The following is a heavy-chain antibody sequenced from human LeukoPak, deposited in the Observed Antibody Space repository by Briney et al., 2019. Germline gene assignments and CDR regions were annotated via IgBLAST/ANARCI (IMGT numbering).Heavy chain of an antibody. V-gene: IGHV3-11*05. D-gene: IGHD3-16*01. CDR3: ARDRLITFRGLPGY. CDR2: ISSSRRYT. J-gene: IGHJ4*02. CDR1: GFTFSDYY. Sequence: GGSLRLSCAASGFTFSDYYMSWIRQAPGKGLEWVSDISSSRRYTNYADSVKGRFTISSDNAKNSLYLQMDSLRAEDTAVYYCARDRLITFRGLPGYWGQGTLVTVSS.